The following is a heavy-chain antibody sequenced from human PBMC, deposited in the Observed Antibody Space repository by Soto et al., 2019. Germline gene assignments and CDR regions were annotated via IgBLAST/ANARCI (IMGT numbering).Heavy chain of an antibody. Sequence: SETLSLTCTVSGGSISSYYWSWIRQPPGKGLEWIGYIYYSGSTNYNPSLKSRVTISVDSAENQFSVKLTSVTAADTAVYYCARARQYYDCESDPWGQGTLVTVSS. V-gene: IGHV4-59*12. D-gene: IGHD3-22*01. J-gene: IGHJ5*02. CDR3: ARARQYYDCESDP. CDR1: GGSISSYY. CDR2: IYYSGST.